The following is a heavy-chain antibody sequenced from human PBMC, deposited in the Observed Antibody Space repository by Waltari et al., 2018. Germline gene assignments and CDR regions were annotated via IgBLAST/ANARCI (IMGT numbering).Heavy chain of an antibody. D-gene: IGHD6-6*01. V-gene: IGHV4-39*07. CDR1: GGSISSSSYY. CDR2: IYYSGST. CDR3: AREAGSSSSSPLDY. Sequence: QLQLQESGPGLVKPSETLSLTCTVSGGSISSSSYYWGWIRQPPGKGLAWIGSIYYSGSTYYNPSLKSRVTISVDTSKNQFSLKLSSVTAADTAVYYCAREAGSSSSSPLDYWGQGTLVTVSS. J-gene: IGHJ4*02.